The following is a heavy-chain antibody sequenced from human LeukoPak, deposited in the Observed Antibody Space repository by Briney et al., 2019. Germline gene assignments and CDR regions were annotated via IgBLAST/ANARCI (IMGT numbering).Heavy chain of an antibody. CDR3: ARVSGQFYFYYYMDV. V-gene: IGHV3-30*02. D-gene: IGHD6-19*01. CDR2: IRYDGSNK. J-gene: IGHJ6*03. CDR1: GFTFSSYG. Sequence: PGGSLRLSCAASGFTFSSYGMHWVRQAPGKGLEWVAFIRYDGSNKYYADSVKGRSTISRDNSKNTLYLQMNSLRAEDTAVYYCARVSGQFYFYYYMDVWGKGTTVTISS.